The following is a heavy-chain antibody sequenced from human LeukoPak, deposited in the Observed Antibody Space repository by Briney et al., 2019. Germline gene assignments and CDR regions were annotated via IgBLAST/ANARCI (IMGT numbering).Heavy chain of an antibody. V-gene: IGHV1-18*01. J-gene: IGHJ5*02. D-gene: IGHD6-13*01. CDR2: ISAYNGNT. CDR1: GYTFTSYG. CDR3: ARRGSIVAAGTGDWFDP. Sequence: ASVKVSCKASGYTFTSYGISWVRQAPGQGREWMGWISAYNGNTNYAQKLQGRVTMTTDTSTSTAYMDLRSLRSDDTAVYYCARRGSIVAAGTGDWFDPWGQGTLVAVSS.